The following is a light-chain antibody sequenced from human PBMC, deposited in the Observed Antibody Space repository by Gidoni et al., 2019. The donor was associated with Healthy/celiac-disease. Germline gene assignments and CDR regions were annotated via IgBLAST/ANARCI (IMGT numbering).Light chain of an antibody. CDR2: DAS. Sequence: EIVWTQSPATLSLSPGERATLSCRASQSVSSYLAWYQQKPGQAPRLLIYDASNRATGIPARFSGSGSGTDFTLTISSLEPEDFAVYYCPQRSNWPSLTFGGGTKVEIK. J-gene: IGKJ4*01. CDR1: QSVSSY. V-gene: IGKV3-11*01. CDR3: PQRSNWPSLT.